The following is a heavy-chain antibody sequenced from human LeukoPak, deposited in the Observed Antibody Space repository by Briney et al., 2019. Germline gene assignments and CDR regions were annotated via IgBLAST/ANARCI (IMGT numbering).Heavy chain of an antibody. Sequence: GGSLRLSCAASGFTFSTYSMNWVRQAAGKGLEWVASIRRRSSYIYYADSVKGRFTLSRDNANNLLYLQMNSLRAEDTAFYYCTREGPGSPPLHYFDYWGQGTLVTVSS. J-gene: IGHJ4*02. CDR2: IRRRSSYI. CDR1: GFTFSTYS. D-gene: IGHD1-26*01. V-gene: IGHV3-21*01. CDR3: TREGPGSPPLHYFDY.